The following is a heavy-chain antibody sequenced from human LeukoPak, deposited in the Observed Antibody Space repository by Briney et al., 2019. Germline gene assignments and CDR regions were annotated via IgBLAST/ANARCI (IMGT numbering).Heavy chain of an antibody. Sequence: PGGSLRLSCAASGFTFSRYWMHWVRQAPGKGLVWVSRIKSDGSTNYADSVKGRFTISRDNSKNTLYLQMNSLRAEDTAVYYCARETSRARVEMATGSFDYWGQGTLVTVSS. V-gene: IGHV3-74*01. J-gene: IGHJ4*02. CDR3: ARETSRARVEMATGSFDY. CDR2: IKSDGST. D-gene: IGHD5-24*01. CDR1: GFTFSRYW.